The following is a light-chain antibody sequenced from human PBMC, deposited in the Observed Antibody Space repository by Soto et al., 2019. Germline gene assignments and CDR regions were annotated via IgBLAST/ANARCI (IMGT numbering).Light chain of an antibody. V-gene: IGLV3-21*02. CDR1: NIGSKS. J-gene: IGLJ1*01. Sequence: SYELTQPPSVSVAPGQTARITCGGNNIGSKSVHWYQQKPGQAPVLVVYDDSDRPSGIPERFSGSNSGNTATLTISRVEDGKKADNYCQVGDRSSDLVFEPGTKVTVL. CDR2: DDS. CDR3: QVGDRSSDLV.